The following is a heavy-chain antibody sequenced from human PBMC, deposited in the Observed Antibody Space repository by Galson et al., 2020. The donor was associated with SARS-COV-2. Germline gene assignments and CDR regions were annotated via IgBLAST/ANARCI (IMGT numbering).Heavy chain of an antibody. CDR2: IYYSGTT. Sequence: SETLSLTCTVSGGSISTTYYFWVWLRPPPGKGLEWIVTIYYSGTTYYNPSLRSRVTISVDTSKNQFSLKLNSVTAADTAVYYCARRGGTVTTKHFDLWGRGTLVTVSS. J-gene: IGHJ2*01. CDR1: GGSISTTYYF. V-gene: IGHV4-39*01. CDR3: ARRGGTVTTKHFDL. D-gene: IGHD4-17*01.